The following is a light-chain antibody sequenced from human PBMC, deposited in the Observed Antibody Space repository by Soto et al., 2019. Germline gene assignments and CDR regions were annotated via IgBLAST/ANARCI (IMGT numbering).Light chain of an antibody. CDR2: SNN. J-gene: IGLJ2*01. CDR1: SSNIGNNF. V-gene: IGLV1-47*02. CDR3: AAWYDSLSGVV. Sequence: QAVVTQPPSASGTPGQRVTISCSGSSSNIGNNFLYWYQQLPGTAPKLLIYSNNQRPSGVPDRFSGSKSGTAASLAISGLRSEDEADYYCAAWYDSLSGVVLGGGTKLTVL.